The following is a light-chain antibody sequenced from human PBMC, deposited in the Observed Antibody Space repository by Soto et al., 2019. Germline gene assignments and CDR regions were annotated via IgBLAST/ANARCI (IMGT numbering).Light chain of an antibody. CDR1: SSNIGSNY. Sequence: QSVLTQPPSASGTPGQRVTISCSGSSSNIGSNYVYWYQQLPGTAPTLLISRNNQRPSGVPDRFSVSKSGTSASLAISGLQAEDEADYYCSSLTTSITYVFGSGTKVTVL. V-gene: IGLV1-47*01. CDR2: RNN. CDR3: SSLTTSITYV. J-gene: IGLJ1*01.